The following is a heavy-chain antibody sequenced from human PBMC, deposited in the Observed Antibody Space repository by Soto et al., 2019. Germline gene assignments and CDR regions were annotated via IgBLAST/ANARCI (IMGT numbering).Heavy chain of an antibody. Sequence: EVHLLESGGGLVQPGGSLRLSCAASGFIFRNYAMSWVRQSPGKGLEWVSGIGGPGTDTYYADSVKGRFTVSRDNSKSTLFLQMYSLRVEDTAVYYCAIDRMKENSVRDPFDICGQGSMVTVSS. V-gene: IGHV3-23*01. J-gene: IGHJ3*02. CDR2: IGGPGTDT. CDR3: AIDRMKENSVRDPFDI. D-gene: IGHD2-15*01. CDR1: GFIFRNYA.